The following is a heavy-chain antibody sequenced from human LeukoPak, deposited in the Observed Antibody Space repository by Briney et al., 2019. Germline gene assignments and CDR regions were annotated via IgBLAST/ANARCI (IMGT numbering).Heavy chain of an antibody. CDR1: GYTFTSYG. CDR2: ISAYNGNT. J-gene: IGHJ6*02. CDR3: ARIPMIVVVPAPPQYYYYGMDV. D-gene: IGHD2-2*01. V-gene: IGHV1-18*01. Sequence: ASVKVSCKASGYTFTSYGISWVRQAPGQGLEWMGWISAYNGNTNYAQKLQGRVTMTTDTPTSTAYMELRSLRSDDTAVYYCARIPMIVVVPAPPQYYYYGMDVWGQGTTVTVSS.